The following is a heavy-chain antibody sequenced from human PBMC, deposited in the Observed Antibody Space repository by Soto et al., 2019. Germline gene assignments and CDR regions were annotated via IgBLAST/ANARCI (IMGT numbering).Heavy chain of an antibody. Sequence: QVHLVQSGAEVKKPGSSVRVSCKTSGGTFSSYSFTWVRQAPGQGLEWMGEIIPILNTANFAQKFQSRVTLNADQPTSTVYMELSSMSTDDTAVYYCARVDYDSTYGFYYYGLDVWGQGTTVTVSS. CDR1: GGTFSSYS. V-gene: IGHV1-69*01. J-gene: IGHJ6*02. D-gene: IGHD3-10*01. CDR3: ARVDYDSTYGFYYYGLDV. CDR2: IIPILNTA.